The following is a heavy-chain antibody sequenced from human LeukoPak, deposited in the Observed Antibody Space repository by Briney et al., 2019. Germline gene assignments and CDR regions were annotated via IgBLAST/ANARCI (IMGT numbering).Heavy chain of an antibody. V-gene: IGHV4-4*08. D-gene: IGHD3-10*01. CDR3: ARDFGYYGSGSRGFVFDP. Sequence: PSETLSLTCAVYGGSLSGYYWTWIRQTPGKGLEWIGRIYTSGSTNYNPSLKSRVTISVDTSKNQFSLKLSSVTAADTAVYYCARDFGYYGSGSRGFVFDPWGQGTPVTVSS. J-gene: IGHJ5*02. CDR1: GGSLSGYY. CDR2: IYTSGST.